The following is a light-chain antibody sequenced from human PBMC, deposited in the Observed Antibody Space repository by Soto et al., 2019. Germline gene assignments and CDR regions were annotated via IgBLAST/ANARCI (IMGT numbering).Light chain of an antibody. Sequence: QSALTQPASVSGSPGQSITISCTGTSSDVGGYNYVSWYQQHPGKAPKLMIYDVGNRPSGVSNRFSGSKSGNTASLTISGLQAEDEDDYYCSSYTSSSTLVVFGGGTKLTVL. V-gene: IGLV2-14*01. J-gene: IGLJ2*01. CDR2: DVG. CDR1: SSDVGGYNY. CDR3: SSYTSSSTLVV.